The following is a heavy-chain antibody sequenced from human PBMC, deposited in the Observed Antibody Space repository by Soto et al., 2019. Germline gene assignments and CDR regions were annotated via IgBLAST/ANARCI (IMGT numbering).Heavy chain of an antibody. D-gene: IGHD2-15*01. Sequence: PGGSLRLSCAASGFTFSSYAMIWVRQAPGKGLEWVSNIGGSGGTKYYADSVKGRFTISRDNSKNTLYLQMNSLRVEDTAMYYCAKDKDSGPLGSCDSWGKGTLGTVSS. V-gene: IGHV3-23*01. CDR3: AKDKDSGPLGSCDS. CDR1: GFTFSSYA. J-gene: IGHJ4*02. CDR2: IGGSGGTK.